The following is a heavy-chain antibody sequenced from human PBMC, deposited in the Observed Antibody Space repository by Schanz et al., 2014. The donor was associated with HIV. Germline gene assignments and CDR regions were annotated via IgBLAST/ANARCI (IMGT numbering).Heavy chain of an antibody. Sequence: EVQLLESGGGLVQPGGFLRLSCAASRFTFSRYGMSWVRQTPDKGLEWVSSIRGNGDSAYYADSVNGRFTISRDNSKNTLYLQMTTLRIDDTAVYYCAKPEYDSRGNSQSHFDYWGQGTLVTVSS. CDR3: AKPEYDSRGNSQSHFDY. V-gene: IGHV3-23*01. J-gene: IGHJ4*02. CDR2: IRGNGDSA. CDR1: RFTFSRYG. D-gene: IGHD3-22*01.